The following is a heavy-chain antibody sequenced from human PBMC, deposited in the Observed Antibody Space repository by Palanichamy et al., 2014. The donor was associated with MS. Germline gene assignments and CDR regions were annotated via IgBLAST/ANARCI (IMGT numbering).Heavy chain of an antibody. D-gene: IGHD6-13*01. Sequence: LVQPGRSLRLSCAASGFTFDDYAMHWIRQAPGKGLEWVSGITWNSASTAYADSVKGRFTISRDNAKNSLYLQMNGLRAEDMALYYCAKGEYSSSSEYFQHWGQGTLVTVSS. V-gene: IGHV3-9*03. CDR1: GFTFDDYA. CDR2: ITWNSAST. J-gene: IGHJ1*01. CDR3: AKGEYSSSSEYFQH.